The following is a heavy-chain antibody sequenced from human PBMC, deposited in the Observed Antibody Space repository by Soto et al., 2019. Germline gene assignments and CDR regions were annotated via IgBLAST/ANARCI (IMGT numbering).Heavy chain of an antibody. J-gene: IGHJ6*02. CDR3: AKNGQPPYYYYGMDV. Sequence: ASVKVSCKASGYTLTSYGISWVRQAPGQGLEWMGWVSGYNGHTKYAQKVQGRVTMTIDTSTYTAYMELRSLTSDDTAIYYCAKNGQPPYYYYGMDVWGQGTTVTVSS. D-gene: IGHD2-8*01. V-gene: IGHV1-18*01. CDR1: GYTLTSYG. CDR2: VSGYNGHT.